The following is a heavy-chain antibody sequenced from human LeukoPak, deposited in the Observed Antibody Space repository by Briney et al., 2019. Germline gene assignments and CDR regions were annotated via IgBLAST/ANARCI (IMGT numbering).Heavy chain of an antibody. CDR3: AKDRSSGWYYYFDY. Sequence: GGSLRLSCAASGFTFSSYATSWVRQAPGKGLEWVSAISGSGGSTYYADSVKGRFTISRDNSKNTLHLQMNSLRAEDTAVYYCAKDRSSGWYYYFDYWGQGTLVIVSS. D-gene: IGHD6-19*01. J-gene: IGHJ4*02. CDR2: ISGSGGST. CDR1: GFTFSSYA. V-gene: IGHV3-23*01.